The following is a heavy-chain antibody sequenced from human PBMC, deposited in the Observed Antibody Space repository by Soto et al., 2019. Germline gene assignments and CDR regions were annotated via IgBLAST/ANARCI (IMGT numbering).Heavy chain of an antibody. J-gene: IGHJ4*02. CDR2: IIPIIGTP. V-gene: IGHV1-69*01. CDR1: GGSLRNSG. D-gene: IGHD3-10*01. CDR3: ARERDGSGSLSYYFDQ. Sequence: QLELVQSGAEVMEPGSSVKLSCKTSGGSLRNSGINWVRQAPGQGLEWVGGIIPIIGTPNYLQRLQTRVTITSDESTNTAFLELGSLRFDDTAIYYCARERDGSGSLSYYFDQWGQGTLVTVSS.